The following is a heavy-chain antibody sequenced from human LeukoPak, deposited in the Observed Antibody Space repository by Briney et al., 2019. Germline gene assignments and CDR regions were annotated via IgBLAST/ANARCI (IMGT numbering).Heavy chain of an antibody. Sequence: SETLSLTCAVSGGSISSYYWSWIRQPPGKGLEWIGHIYYSGNTNYNPSLKSRVTISVDTSKNQFSLKLSSVTAADTAVYYCARVGSGWYYWFDPWGQGTLVTVSS. D-gene: IGHD6-19*01. CDR3: ARVGSGWYYWFDP. J-gene: IGHJ5*02. CDR2: IYYSGNT. CDR1: GGSISSYY. V-gene: IGHV4-59*01.